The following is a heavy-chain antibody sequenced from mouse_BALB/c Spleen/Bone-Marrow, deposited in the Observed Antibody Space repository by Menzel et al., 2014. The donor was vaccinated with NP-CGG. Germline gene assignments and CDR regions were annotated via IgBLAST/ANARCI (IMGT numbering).Heavy chain of an antibody. CDR2: ISSGSSNI. D-gene: IGHD2-1*01. CDR3: ARGGNFAWFAY. J-gene: IGHJ3*01. Sequence: EVMLVESGGGLVQPGGSRKLSCAASGFTFSSFGMHWVRQAPEKGLEWVAYISSGSSNIYYADTVKGRFTISRDNPKNTLFLQMTSLRSEDTAMYYCARGGNFAWFAYWGQGTLVTVSA. CDR1: GFTFSSFG. V-gene: IGHV5-17*02.